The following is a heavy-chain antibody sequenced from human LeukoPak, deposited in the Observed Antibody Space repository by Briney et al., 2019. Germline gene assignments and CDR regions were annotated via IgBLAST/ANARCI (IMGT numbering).Heavy chain of an antibody. D-gene: IGHD6-19*01. CDR2: MNPNSGNT. Sequence: GASVKVSCKASGDTFTSYDINWVRQATGQGLEWMGWMNPNSGNTGYAQKFQGRVTMTRNTSISTAYMELSSLRSEDTAVYYCAREIAVAGYVDYWGQGTLVTVSS. CDR3: AREIAVAGYVDY. CDR1: GDTFTSYD. J-gene: IGHJ4*02. V-gene: IGHV1-8*01.